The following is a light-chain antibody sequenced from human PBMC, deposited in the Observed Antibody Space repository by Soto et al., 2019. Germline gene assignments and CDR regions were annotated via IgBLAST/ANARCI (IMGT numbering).Light chain of an antibody. CDR3: QQYTGPPTT. CDR1: QTVSSNY. J-gene: IGKJ5*01. V-gene: IGKV3-20*01. CDR2: GAS. Sequence: EIILTQSPDTLSLSPWERATLPCRASQTVSSNYLAWCQQRPGQAPRLLIYGASTRAAGIPDRFSGSGSGTDYTLTITRLEPEDSAVYFCQQYTGPPTTFGQGTRLEIK.